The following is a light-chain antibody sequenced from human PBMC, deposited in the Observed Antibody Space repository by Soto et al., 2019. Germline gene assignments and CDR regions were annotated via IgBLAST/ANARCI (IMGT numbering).Light chain of an antibody. CDR3: CSYGGSRAV. Sequence: QSALTQPASVSGSPGQSITISCTGTSSDVGSHNLVSWYQQHPGQAPKLMIYEVSKRPLGVSARFSASKSGNTASLTISGLPAEDEADYCCCSYGGSRAVFGGGTQLTVL. CDR2: EVS. J-gene: IGLJ7*01. V-gene: IGLV2-23*02. CDR1: SSDVGSHNL.